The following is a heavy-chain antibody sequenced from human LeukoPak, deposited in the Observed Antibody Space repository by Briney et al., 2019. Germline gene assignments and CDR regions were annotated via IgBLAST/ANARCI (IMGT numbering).Heavy chain of an antibody. D-gene: IGHD3-10*02. V-gene: IGHV3-30*04. CDR2: ISSDGSIK. CDR3: AELGITMIGGV. J-gene: IGHJ6*04. Sequence: PGGSLRLSCAASGFTFNSYVMHWVRQAPGKGLEWVAVISSDGSIKYYADSVKGRFTISRDNAKNSLYLQMNSLRAEDTAVYYCAELGITMIGGVWGKGTTVTISS. CDR1: GFTFNSYV.